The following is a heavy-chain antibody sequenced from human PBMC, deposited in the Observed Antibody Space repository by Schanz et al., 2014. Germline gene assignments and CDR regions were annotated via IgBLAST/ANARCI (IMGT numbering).Heavy chain of an antibody. Sequence: EVRLVESGGGLVQSGGSLRLSCAASGYTVSSNYMSWIRQAPGKGLEWISSMYINSGSTQYADSVKGRFIISRDSSKNTLFLQMNSLRAEDTAVYFCARDGGRDGYNLAFDVWGQGTLVTVSS. V-gene: IGHV3-53*01. D-gene: IGHD5-12*01. J-gene: IGHJ3*01. CDR2: MYINSGST. CDR3: ARDGGRDGYNLAFDV. CDR1: GYTVSSNY.